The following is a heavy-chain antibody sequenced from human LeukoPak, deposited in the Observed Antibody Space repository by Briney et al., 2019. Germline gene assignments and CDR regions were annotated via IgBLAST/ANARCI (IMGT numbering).Heavy chain of an antibody. CDR1: GFTLTNYG. J-gene: IGHJ5*02. D-gene: IGHD1-20*01. CDR2: TLYDGTNT. CDR3: ARDRNNWNDDDSWFDP. Sequence: PGGSLRLSCAASGFTLTNYGIHWVRQAPGKGLEWVAVTLYDGTNTYHADSVKGRFTISRDNSKNTLTLQMNSLRPEDTAVYYCARDRNNWNDDDSWFDPWGQGTLVTVSS. V-gene: IGHV3-30*03.